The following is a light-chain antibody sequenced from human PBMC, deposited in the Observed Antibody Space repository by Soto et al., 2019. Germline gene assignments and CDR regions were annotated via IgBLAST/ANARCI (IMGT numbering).Light chain of an antibody. CDR3: ASYTTSTTQV. Sequence: QSVLAQPASVSASPGQSITISCTGTSSDVGKFDYVSWYQHHPGKAPKLGISAVTRRSSGISDRFSGSKSGNTASLTISGLQAEDEADYYCASYTTSTTQVFGGGTKVTVL. V-gene: IGLV2-14*01. J-gene: IGLJ3*02. CDR2: AVT. CDR1: SSDVGKFDY.